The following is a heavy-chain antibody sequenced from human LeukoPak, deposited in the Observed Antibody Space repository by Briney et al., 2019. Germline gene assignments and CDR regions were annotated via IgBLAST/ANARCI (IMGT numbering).Heavy chain of an antibody. J-gene: IGHJ4*02. V-gene: IGHV3-23*01. Sequence: GGSLRLSCAASGFTFNSYAMYWVRQAPGKGLEWVSGIFGSGGSAHYADSVKGRFTISRDNSKNTVYLQMNSLRAEDTAVYYCAKTTTGYSSGRYPGWPVDYWGQGALVTVSS. CDR3: AKTTTGYSSGRYPGWPVDY. CDR1: GFTFNSYA. D-gene: IGHD6-19*01. CDR2: IFGSGGSA.